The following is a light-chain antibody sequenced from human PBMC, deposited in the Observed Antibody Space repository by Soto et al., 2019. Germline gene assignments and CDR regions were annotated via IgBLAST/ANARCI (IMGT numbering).Light chain of an antibody. J-gene: IGKJ4*01. CDR2: DAS. V-gene: IGKV1-5*01. CDR1: QSISSW. Sequence: DIQMTQSPSTLSASVGDRVTITCRASQSISSWLAWYQQKPGKAPKLLIYDASSLESGVPSRFSGSGSGTEFTLTISSQQADDFATYYYQQYNSYSPLTFGGGTKVEIK. CDR3: QQYNSYSPLT.